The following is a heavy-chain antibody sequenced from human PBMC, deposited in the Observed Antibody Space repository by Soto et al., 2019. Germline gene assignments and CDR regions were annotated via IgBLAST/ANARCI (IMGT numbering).Heavy chain of an antibody. CDR2: ISAYNGNT. J-gene: IGHJ5*02. V-gene: IGHV1-18*04. D-gene: IGHD6-13*01. Sequence: ASVTVSCQASGYTFTSYCISWVGQAPGHGLEWMGWISAYNGNTNYAQKLQGRVTMTTDTSTSTAYMELRSLRSDDTAVYYCATTVEGYSSSWYRIDPWGQGTLVTVSS. CDR1: GYTFTSYC. CDR3: ATTVEGYSSSWYRIDP.